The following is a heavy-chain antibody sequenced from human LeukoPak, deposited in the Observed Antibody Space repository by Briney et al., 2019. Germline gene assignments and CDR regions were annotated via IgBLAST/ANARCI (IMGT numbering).Heavy chain of an antibody. Sequence: ASVKVSCKASGYTFTGYYMHWVRQAPGQGLEWMGWINPNSGGTNYAQKFQGRVTMTRDTSISTAYMELSRLRSDDTAVYYCARDKKSRYYHMDVWGKGTTVTVSS. CDR2: INPNSGGT. CDR1: GYTFTGYY. J-gene: IGHJ6*03. CDR3: ARDKKSRYYHMDV. V-gene: IGHV1-2*02.